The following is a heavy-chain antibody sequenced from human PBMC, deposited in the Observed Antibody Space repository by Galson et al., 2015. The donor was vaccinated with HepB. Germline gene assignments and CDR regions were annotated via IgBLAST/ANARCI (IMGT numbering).Heavy chain of an antibody. V-gene: IGHV3-23*01. CDR3: AKGYYDFWSGPQNL. CDR1: GFTFSSYA. J-gene: IGHJ3*01. Sequence: SLRLSCAASGFTFSSYAMSWVRQAPGKGLEWVSAISGSGGSTYYADSVKGRFTISRDNSKNTLYLQMNSLRAEDTAVYYCAKGYYDFWSGPQNLWGQGTMVTVSS. D-gene: IGHD3-3*01. CDR2: ISGSGGST.